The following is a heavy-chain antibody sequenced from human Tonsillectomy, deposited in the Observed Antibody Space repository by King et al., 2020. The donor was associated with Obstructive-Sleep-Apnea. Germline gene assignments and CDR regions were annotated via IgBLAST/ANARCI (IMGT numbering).Heavy chain of an antibody. V-gene: IGHV1-2*04. J-gene: IGHJ4*02. CDR2: INPNSGGT. Sequence: VQLVQSGAEVKKPGASVKVSCKASGYTFIGYYMHWVRQAPGQGLEWMGWINPNSGGTNYAQDFQGWVTMTRDTPISTAYMELSRLRSDDTAVYYCARSVYCTNVVCYSYFDYWGQGTLVTVSS. CDR3: ARSVYCTNVVCYSYFDY. CDR1: GYTFIGYY. D-gene: IGHD2-8*01.